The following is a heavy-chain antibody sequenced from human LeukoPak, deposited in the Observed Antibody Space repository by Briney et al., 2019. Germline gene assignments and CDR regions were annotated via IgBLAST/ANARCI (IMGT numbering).Heavy chain of an antibody. D-gene: IGHD6-13*01. Sequence: SETLSLTCTVSGGSISSSYSYWGWIRQPPGKGLEWIGSIYYSGSTYYNPSLKSRVTISVDTSKNQFSLKLSSVTAADTAVYYCARPSKGYDAFDIWGQGTMVTVSS. CDR3: ARPSKGYDAFDI. J-gene: IGHJ3*02. CDR2: IYYSGST. CDR1: GGSISSSYSY. V-gene: IGHV4-39*01.